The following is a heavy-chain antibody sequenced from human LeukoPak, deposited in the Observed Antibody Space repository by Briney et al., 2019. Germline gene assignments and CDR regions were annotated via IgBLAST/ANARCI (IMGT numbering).Heavy chain of an antibody. V-gene: IGHV1-46*01. D-gene: IGHD2-15*01. CDR3: AREVGYCSGGSCRYYFDY. Sequence: ASVKVSCKASGYTFTSYYMHWLRQAPGQGLEWMGIINPSGGSTSYAQKFQGRVTMTRDTSTSTVYMELSSLRSEDTAVYYCAREVGYCSGGSCRYYFDYWGQGTLVTVSS. J-gene: IGHJ4*02. CDR2: INPSGGST. CDR1: GYTFTSYY.